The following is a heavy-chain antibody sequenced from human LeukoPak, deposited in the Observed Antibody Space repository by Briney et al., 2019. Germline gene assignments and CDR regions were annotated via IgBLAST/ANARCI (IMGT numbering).Heavy chain of an antibody. CDR3: ARGQSGWYFY. J-gene: IGHJ4*02. CDR1: GGSFSGYY. V-gene: IGHV4-34*01. D-gene: IGHD6-19*01. Sequence: SETLSLTCAVYGGSFSGYYWSWIRQLPGKGLEWIGEINHSGSTNYNPSLKSRVTISVDTSKNQFSLKLSSVTAADTAVYYCARGQSGWYFYWGQGTLVTVSS. CDR2: INHSGST.